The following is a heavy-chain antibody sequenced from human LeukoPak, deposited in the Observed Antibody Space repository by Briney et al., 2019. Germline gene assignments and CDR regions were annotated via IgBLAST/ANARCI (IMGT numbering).Heavy chain of an antibody. J-gene: IGHJ3*02. Sequence: GGSLRLSCAASGFTFSSYGMHWVRQAPGKGLEWVAVISYDGSNKYYADSVKGRFTISRDNSKNTLYLQMNSLRAEDTAVYYCAKDNTVGAFDIWGQGTMVTVSS. V-gene: IGHV3-30*18. D-gene: IGHD5-12*01. CDR2: ISYDGSNK. CDR3: AKDNTVGAFDI. CDR1: GFTFSSYG.